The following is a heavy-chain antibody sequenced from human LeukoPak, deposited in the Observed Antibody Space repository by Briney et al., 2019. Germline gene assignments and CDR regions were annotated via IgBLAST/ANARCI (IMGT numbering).Heavy chain of an antibody. CDR3: ARDYSGWSFDY. V-gene: IGHV4-59*01. Sequence: SETLSLTCTVSGGSISSYYWSWIWQPPGKGLEWIGYIYYSGSTNYNPSLKSRVTISVDTSKNQFSLKLSSVTAADTAVYYCARDYSGWSFDYWGQGTLVTVSS. CDR2: IYYSGST. J-gene: IGHJ4*02. CDR1: GGSISSYY. D-gene: IGHD6-19*01.